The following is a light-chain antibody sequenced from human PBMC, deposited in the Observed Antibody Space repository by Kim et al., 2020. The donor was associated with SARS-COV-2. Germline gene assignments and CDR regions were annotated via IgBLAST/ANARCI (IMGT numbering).Light chain of an antibody. CDR2: GKN. CDR1: SLRSYF. J-gene: IGLJ3*02. V-gene: IGLV3-19*01. Sequence: LGQTVRITCQGDSLRSYFASWYQQKPGQAPILVMYGKNNRPSGIPDRFSGSSSGDTASLTITGAQAEDGADYYCNSRDSSGNHLRVFGGGTQLTVL. CDR3: NSRDSSGNHLRV.